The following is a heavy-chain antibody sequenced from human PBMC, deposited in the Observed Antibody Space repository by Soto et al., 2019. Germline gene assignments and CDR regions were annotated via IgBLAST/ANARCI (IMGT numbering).Heavy chain of an antibody. V-gene: IGHV4-31*02. CDR2: IYFLVRT. J-gene: IGHJ6*02. D-gene: IGHD2-2*01. CDR1: GSSISSGVYY. Sequence: PSETRWFPGTVAGSSISSGVYYWSWIRHQPVNGLQCLGYIYFLVRTYYNPSLNSRVTISVHPSNNQFSLKLSSVTAADTPVYYCSRLPMPAPRYYAMDVCGQGTTDTLS. CDR3: SRLPMPAPRYYAMDV.